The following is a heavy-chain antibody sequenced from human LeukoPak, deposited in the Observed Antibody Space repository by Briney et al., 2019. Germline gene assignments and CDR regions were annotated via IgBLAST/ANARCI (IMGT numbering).Heavy chain of an antibody. D-gene: IGHD2-15*01. CDR3: ASTYCSGGSCYLSSYYSRMDV. V-gene: IGHV4-61*02. Sequence: PSQTLSLTCTVTGCSISSGSYYGIWIRRPTRKALEWIGRIYTSGSTNYNPSLQSRVTLSVATSNHQYSLQLSSVTAADTAVYYCASTYCSGGSCYLSSYYSRMDVWGQGTTVTVSS. J-gene: IGHJ6*02. CDR1: GCSISSGSYY. CDR2: IYTSGST.